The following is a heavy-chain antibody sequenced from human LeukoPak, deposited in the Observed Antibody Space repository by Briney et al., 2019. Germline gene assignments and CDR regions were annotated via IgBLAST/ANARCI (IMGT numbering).Heavy chain of an antibody. CDR1: GGSISSYY. V-gene: IGHV4-4*07. CDR3: ARQGRISMIVVLIEDAFDI. J-gene: IGHJ3*02. CDR2: IYTSGST. Sequence: SETLSLTCTVSGGSISSYYWNWIRQPAGKGLEWIGRIYTSGSTNYNPPLKSRVTISVDTSKNQFSLKLSSVTAADTAVYYCARQGRISMIVVLIEDAFDIWGQGTMVTVSS. D-gene: IGHD3-22*01.